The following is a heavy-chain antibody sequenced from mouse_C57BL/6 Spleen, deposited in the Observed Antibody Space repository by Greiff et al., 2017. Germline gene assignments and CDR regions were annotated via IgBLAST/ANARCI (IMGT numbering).Heavy chain of an antibody. CDR1: GFTFSDYG. J-gene: IGHJ1*03. V-gene: IGHV5-17*01. D-gene: IGHD2-3*01. Sequence: EVKVVESGGGLVKPGGSLKLSCAASGFTFSDYGMHWVRQAPEKGLEWVAYISSGSSTIYYADTVKGRFTISRENAKNTLFLQMTSLRSEDTAMYYCARRRDGCDWYFYVWGTGTTVTASS. CDR2: ISSGSSTI. CDR3: ARRRDGCDWYFYV.